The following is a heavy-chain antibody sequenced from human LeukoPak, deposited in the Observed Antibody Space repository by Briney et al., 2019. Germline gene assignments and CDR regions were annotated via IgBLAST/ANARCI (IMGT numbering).Heavy chain of an antibody. CDR3: ASHGSSGYYYGVDY. V-gene: IGHV3-33*01. D-gene: IGHD3-22*01. Sequence: GGSLRLSCAASGFTFSSYGMHRVRQAPGKGLEWVAVIWYDGSNKYYADSVKGRFTISRDNSKNTLYLQMNSLRAEDTAVYYCASHGSSGYYYGVDYWGQGTLVTVSS. J-gene: IGHJ4*02. CDR2: IWYDGSNK. CDR1: GFTFSSYG.